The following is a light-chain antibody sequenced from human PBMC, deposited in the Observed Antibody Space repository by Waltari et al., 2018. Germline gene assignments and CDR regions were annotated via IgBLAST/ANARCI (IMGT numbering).Light chain of an antibody. CDR3: QQSYTTPRT. V-gene: IGKV1-39*01. J-gene: IGKJ1*01. CDR1: QGISTY. CDR2: DAS. Sequence: DIQMTQSPSSLSASVGDRVTIPCRASQGISTYLNWYQQKPGKAPNLLIYDASSLQSGVPSRFSGSGSGTDFTLTISSLQPEDFAIYYCQQSYTTPRTFGQGTRVEIK.